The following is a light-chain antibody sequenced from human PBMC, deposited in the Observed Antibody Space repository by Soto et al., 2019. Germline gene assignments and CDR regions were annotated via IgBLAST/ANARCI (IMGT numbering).Light chain of an antibody. Sequence: EIVLTQSPGTLSLSPGERATLSCRASQSVSSSSLAWYQQKPGQAPRLLIYGASSRATGIPDRFSGSGSGTDVTLTISRLEPEDFAVYYCQQYGSPPWTFGQGTKVEI. CDR1: QSVSSSS. V-gene: IGKV3-20*01. J-gene: IGKJ1*01. CDR3: QQYGSPPWT. CDR2: GAS.